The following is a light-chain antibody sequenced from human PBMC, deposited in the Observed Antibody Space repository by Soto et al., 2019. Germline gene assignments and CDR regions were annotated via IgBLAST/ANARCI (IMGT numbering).Light chain of an antibody. V-gene: IGKV1-5*01. CDR1: QSVSTW. CDR2: DAS. J-gene: IGKJ5*01. Sequence: DIQMTQSPSTLSASVGDRVTITFLASQSVSTWLAWYQQKPGKAPKLLIYDASSLESGVPSRFSGSGSGTEFTLTISRLEPEDFAVYYCQQCGSSPNNFGQGTRLEIK. CDR3: QQCGSSPNN.